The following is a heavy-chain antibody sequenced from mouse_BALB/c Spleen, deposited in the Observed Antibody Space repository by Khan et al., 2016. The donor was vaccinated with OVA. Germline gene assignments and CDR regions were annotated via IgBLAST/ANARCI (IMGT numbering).Heavy chain of an antibody. D-gene: IGHD2-4*01. J-gene: IGHJ3*01. CDR1: GFSLRNYG. CDR2: IWTGGIT. CDR3: ARSYDYDVGGFAY. Sequence: VQLVESGPGLVAPSQSLSITCTVSGFSLRNYGIHWVRQPPGKGLEWLGVIWTGGITNYNSALMSRLIISKDNSKSQVFLKMNRLQTDDTAIYYCARSYDYDVGGFAYWGQGTLVTVST. V-gene: IGHV2-9*02.